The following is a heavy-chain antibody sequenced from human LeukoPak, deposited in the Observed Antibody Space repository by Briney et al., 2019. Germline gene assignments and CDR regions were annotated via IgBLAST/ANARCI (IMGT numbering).Heavy chain of an antibody. D-gene: IGHD6-13*01. J-gene: IGHJ5*02. CDR3: ARESDSSSWYLNWFDP. Sequence: SETLSLTCTVSGGSISSGDYYWSWIRQHPGKGLEWIGYIYYSGSTYYNPSLKSRVTISVDTSKNQFSLKLNSVTAADTAVYYCARESDSSSWYLNWFDPWGQGTLVTVSP. V-gene: IGHV4-31*03. CDR1: GGSISSGDYY. CDR2: IYYSGST.